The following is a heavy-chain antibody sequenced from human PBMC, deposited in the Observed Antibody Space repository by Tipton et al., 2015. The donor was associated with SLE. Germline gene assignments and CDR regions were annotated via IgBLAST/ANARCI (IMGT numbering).Heavy chain of an antibody. CDR2: IYHSGST. CDR1: DYSISSGYY. J-gene: IGHJ4*02. D-gene: IGHD3-3*01. Sequence: GLLKPSETLSLTCAVSDYSISSGYYWGWIRQPPGKGLEWIGSIYHSGSTYYNPSLKSRVTISVDTSKNQFSLKVSSVTAGDTAVYYCARAREHYEIWSGYYMWGQGTLVTVSS. V-gene: IGHV4-38-2*01. CDR3: ARAREHYEIWSGYYM.